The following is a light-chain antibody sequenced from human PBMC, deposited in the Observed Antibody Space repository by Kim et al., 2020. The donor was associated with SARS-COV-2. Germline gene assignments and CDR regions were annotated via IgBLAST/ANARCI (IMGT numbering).Light chain of an antibody. CDR1: HDINSW. CDR2: AAS. CDR3: YQANSFPHT. J-gene: IGKJ4*01. Sequence: ASVGDSATITDLASHDINSWLAGYQQKPGQAPNVLIYAASSLQSGVPSRFSGSVSGTEFTLTISNLQPEDYATYYCYQANSFPHTFGGGTKVEIK. V-gene: IGKV1-12*01.